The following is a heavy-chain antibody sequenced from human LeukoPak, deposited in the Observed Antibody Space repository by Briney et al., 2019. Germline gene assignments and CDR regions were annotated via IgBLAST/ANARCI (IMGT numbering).Heavy chain of an antibody. Sequence: GGSLRLSCAASGFTFSSYAMSWVRQAPGKVLEWVSAISGSGGSTYYADSVKGRFTISRDNSKNTLYLQMNSLRAEDTAVYYCASSGSYYRDFDYWGQGTLVTVSS. CDR2: ISGSGGST. CDR1: GFTFSSYA. D-gene: IGHD1-26*01. CDR3: ASSGSYYRDFDY. J-gene: IGHJ4*02. V-gene: IGHV3-23*01.